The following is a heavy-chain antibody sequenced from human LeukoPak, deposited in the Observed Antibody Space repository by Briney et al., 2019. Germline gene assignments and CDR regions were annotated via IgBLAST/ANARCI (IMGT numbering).Heavy chain of an antibody. D-gene: IGHD2-21*01. J-gene: IGHJ4*02. CDR1: GYTFTDNY. CDR2: INANSGGA. CDR3: ARNVYCGGDCNTIDY. V-gene: IGHV1-2*02. Sequence: AASVKVSCKASGYTFTDNYIHWLRQAPGQGLERMGWINANSGGAKYAQKFQGRVTMTRDTSINTAYTQLERLTSDDTAIYYCARNVYCGGDCNTIDYWGRGTLVTVSS.